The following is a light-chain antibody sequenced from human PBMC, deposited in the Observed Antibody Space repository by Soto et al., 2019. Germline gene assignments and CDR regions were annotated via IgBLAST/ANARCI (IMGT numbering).Light chain of an antibody. CDR2: DAS. V-gene: IGKV1-5*01. Sequence: DIQMTQSPSTLSASVGDRVTITCRASQSISSWLAWYQQKPGKAPKLLIYDASSLESGVPSRFSGSGSGTDFTLTISSLQPDDFATYYCQQYNSPSPTFGQGTKVEIK. CDR3: QQYNSPSPT. J-gene: IGKJ1*01. CDR1: QSISSW.